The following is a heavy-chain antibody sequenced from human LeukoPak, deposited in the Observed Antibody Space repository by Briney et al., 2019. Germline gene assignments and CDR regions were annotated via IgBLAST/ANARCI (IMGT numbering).Heavy chain of an antibody. J-gene: IGHJ6*03. CDR1: GFMFNNYG. CDR3: AKGVRLSSNYYMDV. Sequence: GGSLRLSCAASGFMFNNYGMSWVRQAPGKGLEWVSTITGGGDDTYSADSVKGRFTISRDNSKNTLSLQMHSLRVEDTAVYYCAKGVRLSSNYYMDVWGKGTTVTVSS. CDR2: ITGGGDDT. D-gene: IGHD5/OR15-5a*01. V-gene: IGHV3-23*01.